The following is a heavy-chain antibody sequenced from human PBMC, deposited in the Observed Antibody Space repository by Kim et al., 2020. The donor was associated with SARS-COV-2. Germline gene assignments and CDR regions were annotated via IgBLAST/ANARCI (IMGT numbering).Heavy chain of an antibody. D-gene: IGHD6-13*01. V-gene: IGHV3-30*18. J-gene: IGHJ6*02. Sequence: GGSLRLSCAASGFTFSSYGMHWVRQAPGKGLEWVAVISYDGSNKYYADSVKGRFTISRDNSKNTLYLQMNSLRAEDTAVYYCAKDPSWQQLVQYYYGMDVWGQGTTVTVSS. CDR2: ISYDGSNK. CDR3: AKDPSWQQLVQYYYGMDV. CDR1: GFTFSSYG.